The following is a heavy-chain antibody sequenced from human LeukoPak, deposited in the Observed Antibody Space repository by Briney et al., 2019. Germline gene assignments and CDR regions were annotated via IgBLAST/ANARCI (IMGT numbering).Heavy chain of an antibody. CDR3: ARGGVAAAGTYFQH. V-gene: IGHV1-69*04. D-gene: IGHD6-13*01. CDR2: IIPILGIA. J-gene: IGHJ1*01. Sequence: SVKVSCKASGGTFSSYAISWVRQAPGQGLEWMGRIIPILGIANYAQKFQGRVTITADKSTNTAYMELSSVRSEDTAVYYCARGGVAAAGTYFQHWGQGTLVTVSS. CDR1: GGTFSSYA.